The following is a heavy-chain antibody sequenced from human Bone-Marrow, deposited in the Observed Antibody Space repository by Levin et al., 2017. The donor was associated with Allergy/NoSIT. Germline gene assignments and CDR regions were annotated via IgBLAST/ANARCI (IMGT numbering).Heavy chain of an antibody. J-gene: IGHJ6*04. CDR1: GGSMKDYY. Sequence: GSLRLSCTVSGGSMKDYYWSWVRQPPGKGPEWIGYVHHSGSYYSNPSWRSRVTLSLDTSYNQFSLKLTSVTAADTAVYYWLASGRHGVLTGYWRDLWGKGTTVTVSS. CDR3: LASGRHGVLTGYWRDL. V-gene: IGHV4-59*01. D-gene: IGHD3-9*01. CDR2: VHHSGSY.